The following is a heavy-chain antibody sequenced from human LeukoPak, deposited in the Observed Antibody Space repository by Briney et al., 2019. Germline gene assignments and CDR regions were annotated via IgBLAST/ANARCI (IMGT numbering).Heavy chain of an antibody. CDR1: GFTFISSW. V-gene: IGHV3-74*01. CDR3: ARVGAATGALDY. J-gene: IGHJ4*02. D-gene: IGHD6-13*01. Sequence: GGSLRLSCAASGFTFISSWMHWVRQAPGKGLVWVSRINSDGSSTSYADSVKGRFTISRDNAKNTLYLQMNSLRAEDTAVYYCARVGAATGALDYWGQGTLVTVSS. CDR2: INSDGSST.